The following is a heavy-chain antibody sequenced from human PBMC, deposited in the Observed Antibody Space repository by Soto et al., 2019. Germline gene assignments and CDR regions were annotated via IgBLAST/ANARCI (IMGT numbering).Heavy chain of an antibody. J-gene: IGHJ5*02. D-gene: IGHD2-2*01. CDR1: GDAIYIGGYY. Sequence: SETLSLTCTVSGDAIYIGGYYWTWICQHPGKGLEWIGYIYHTGKTYYNPSLESRVTMSVDTSKNQFSLKLASVTAADTAVYYCARGGSSTANWIDPWGQGTLVTVSS. CDR2: IYHTGKT. V-gene: IGHV4-31*03. CDR3: ARGGSSTANWIDP.